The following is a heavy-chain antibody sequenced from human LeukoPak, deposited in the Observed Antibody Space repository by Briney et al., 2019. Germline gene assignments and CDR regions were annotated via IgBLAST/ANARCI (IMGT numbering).Heavy chain of an antibody. Sequence: GGSLRLSCAASGFTFSSYSMNWVRQAPGKGLEWVSYISSSSSTIYYADCVKGRHTIYRDNAKNSLYLQVNSLRGEDTAVYYCARDLGGRDRYNAPFDYWGQERVDPVSS. J-gene: IGHJ4*02. CDR1: GFTFSSYS. CDR2: ISSSSSTI. CDR3: ARDLGGRDRYNAPFDY. V-gene: IGHV3-48*01. D-gene: IGHD5-24*01.